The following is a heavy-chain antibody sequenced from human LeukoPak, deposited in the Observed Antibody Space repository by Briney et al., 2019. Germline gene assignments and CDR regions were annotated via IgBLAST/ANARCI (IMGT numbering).Heavy chain of an antibody. CDR1: GFTVSSNY. D-gene: IGHD5-24*01. J-gene: IGHJ4*02. Sequence: GGSLRLSCAASGFTVSSNYTNWVRQAPGKGLEWVSGIYVDGSTYYADSVKGRFTISRDNSRNTLYLQMNSLRAEDTAVYYCARIGDGYGDYFDYWGQGTLVTVSS. CDR3: ARIGDGYGDYFDY. V-gene: IGHV3-53*01. CDR2: IYVDGST.